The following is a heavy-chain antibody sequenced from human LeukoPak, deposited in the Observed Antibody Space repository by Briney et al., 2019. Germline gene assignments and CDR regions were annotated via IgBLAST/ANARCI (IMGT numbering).Heavy chain of an antibody. V-gene: IGHV3-30*14. J-gene: IGHJ4*02. CDR2: TSPDEGLK. D-gene: IGHD6-19*01. CDR1: GFTFANYV. Sequence: GGSLRLSCAASGFTFANYVTHWVRQAPGKGLEWVAVTSPDEGLKFYGDSVKGRFTISRDNSKNTLYLQMGSLRAEDMAVYYCARVSSSGWYYFDYWGQGTLVTVSS. CDR3: ARVSSSGWYYFDY.